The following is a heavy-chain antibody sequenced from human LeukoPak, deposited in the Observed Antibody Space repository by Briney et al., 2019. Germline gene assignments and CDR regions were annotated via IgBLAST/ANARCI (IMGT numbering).Heavy chain of an antibody. CDR3: AREPTNCSGGSCYGWLDP. CDR2: IYYSGST. J-gene: IGHJ5*02. D-gene: IGHD2-15*01. V-gene: IGHV4-31*03. CDR1: GGSISSGGYY. Sequence: SETLSLTCTVSGGSISSGGYYWSWIRQRPGKGLEWIGYIYYSGSTYYNPSLKSRVTISVDTSKNQFSLKLSSVTAADTAVYYCAREPTNCSGGSCYGWLDPWGQGTLVTVSS.